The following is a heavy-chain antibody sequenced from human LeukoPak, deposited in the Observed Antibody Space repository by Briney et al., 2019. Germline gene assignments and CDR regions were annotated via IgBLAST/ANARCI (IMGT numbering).Heavy chain of an antibody. Sequence: GESLKISCKGSGYSFTSYGISWVRQAPGQGLEWMGWISAYNGNTNYAQKLQGRVTMTTDTSTSTAYMELRSLRSDDTAVYYCASTGPWGGYVDFDLWGRGTLVTVSS. V-gene: IGHV1-18*01. J-gene: IGHJ2*01. CDR1: GYSFTSYG. CDR3: ASTGPWGGYVDFDL. D-gene: IGHD3-3*01. CDR2: ISAYNGNT.